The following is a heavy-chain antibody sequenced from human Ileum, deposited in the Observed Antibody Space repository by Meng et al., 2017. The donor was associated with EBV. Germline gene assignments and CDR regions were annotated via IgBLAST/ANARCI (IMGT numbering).Heavy chain of an antibody. J-gene: IGHJ4*02. CDR2: ITSDGSST. CDR1: GFTFSDYW. CDR3: ATVRDGYPRLFDY. V-gene: IGHV3-74*01. Sequence: VIRVGAGGGLVQPGGSLRLSCASPGFTFSDYWMHWVRQAPGKGLVWVSHITSDGSSTNYADSVKGRFTISRDNAKNTLYLQMNSLRAEDAAVYYCATVRDGYPRLFDYWGQGTLVTVSS. D-gene: IGHD5-24*01.